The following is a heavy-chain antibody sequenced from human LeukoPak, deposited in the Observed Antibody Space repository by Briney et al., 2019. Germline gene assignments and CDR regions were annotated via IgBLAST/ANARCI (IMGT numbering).Heavy chain of an antibody. V-gene: IGHV4-4*07. CDR2: FYTSGTT. D-gene: IGHD2-2*01. CDR3: AHLVGGYCSRTSCHDAFDI. CDR1: GDSISNFY. J-gene: IGHJ3*02. Sequence: SETLSLTCTISGDSISNFYWNWIRQPAGRGLQWIGRFYTSGTTNYNPSLKSRVTMSVDRSRNQISLNLTSVTAADTAIYYCAHLVGGYCSRTSCHDAFDIWGQGTRVTVSS.